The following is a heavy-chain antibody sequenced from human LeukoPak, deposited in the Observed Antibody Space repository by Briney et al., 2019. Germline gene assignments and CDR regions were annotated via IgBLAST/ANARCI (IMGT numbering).Heavy chain of an antibody. CDR2: IYSGGST. V-gene: IGHV3-53*01. Sequence: GGSLRLSCAASGFTVSSNYMSWVRQAPGKGLEWVSVIYSGGSTYYADSVKGRFTISRDNSKNTLYLRMNSLRAEDTAVYYCARDPVVAATSADYYYGMDVWGQGTTVTVSS. D-gene: IGHD2-15*01. CDR1: GFTVSSNY. J-gene: IGHJ6*02. CDR3: ARDPVVAATSADYYYGMDV.